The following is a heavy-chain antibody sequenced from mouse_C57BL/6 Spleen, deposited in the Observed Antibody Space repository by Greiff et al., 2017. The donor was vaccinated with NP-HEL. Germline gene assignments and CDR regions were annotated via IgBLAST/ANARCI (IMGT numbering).Heavy chain of an antibody. CDR3: ARWDYDGYFDV. V-gene: IGHV1-82*01. Sequence: VQVVESGPELVKPGASVKISCKASGYAFSSSWMNWVKQRPGKGLEWIGRIYPGDGDTNYNGKFKGKATLTADKSSSTAYMQLSSLTSEDSAVYFCARWDYDGYFDVWGTGTTVTVSS. D-gene: IGHD2-4*01. CDR1: GYAFSSSW. CDR2: IYPGDGDT. J-gene: IGHJ1*03.